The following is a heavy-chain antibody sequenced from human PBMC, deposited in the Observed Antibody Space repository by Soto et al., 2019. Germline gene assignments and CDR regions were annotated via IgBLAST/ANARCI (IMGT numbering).Heavy chain of an antibody. J-gene: IGHJ6*02. CDR1: GGSISSSNW. V-gene: IGHV4-4*02. CDR2: IYHSGST. CDR3: ARDHLPGDYYYYGMDV. Sequence: QVQLQESGPGLVKPSGTLSLTCAVSGGSISSSNWWSWVRQPPGKGLEWIGEIYHSGSTNYNPSLRSRVTISVDKSKNQFSLKLSAVTAADTAVYYCARDHLPGDYYYYGMDVWGQGTTVTVSS.